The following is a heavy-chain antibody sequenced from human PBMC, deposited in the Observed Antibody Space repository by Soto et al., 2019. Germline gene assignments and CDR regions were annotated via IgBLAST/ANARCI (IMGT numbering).Heavy chain of an antibody. CDR1: GYTFTRYT. Sequence: ASVKVSCKASGYTFTRYTMNWVRQAPGQRLEWMGWINPDNGNTKSSQKFQDRVIITRDTSASTAYMDLSSLRSEDTAVYYCARGIATGHLDPWGQGTLVTVSS. V-gene: IGHV1-3*01. D-gene: IGHD2-15*01. J-gene: IGHJ5*02. CDR2: INPDNGNT. CDR3: ARGIATGHLDP.